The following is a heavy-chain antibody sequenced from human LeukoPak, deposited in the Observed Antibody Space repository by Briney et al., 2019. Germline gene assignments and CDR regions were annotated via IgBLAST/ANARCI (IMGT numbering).Heavy chain of an antibody. V-gene: IGHV3-9*01. D-gene: IGHD6-13*01. J-gene: IGHJ3*02. Sequence: GGSLRLSCAASGFTFDDYAMHWVRQAPGKGLEWVSGISWNSGNMGYADSVKVPFTISRDNYKNTLYLQMNSLRAEDTAVYYCAKDRSIAAGDDAFDIWGQGTMVTVSS. CDR2: ISWNSGNM. CDR3: AKDRSIAAGDDAFDI. CDR1: GFTFDDYA.